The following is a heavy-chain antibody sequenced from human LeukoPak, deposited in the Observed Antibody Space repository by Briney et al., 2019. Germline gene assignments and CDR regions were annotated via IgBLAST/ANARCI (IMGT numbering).Heavy chain of an antibody. CDR2: MNPNSGNT. CDR3: ASYGGNVDY. J-gene: IGHJ4*02. Sequence: GSVKFSCKASGYTFTSYDINWVRQATGQGLEWMGWMNPNSGNTGYAQKFQGRVTMTTDTSTSTAYMELRSLRSDDTAVYYCASYGGNVDYWGQGTLVTVSS. V-gene: IGHV1-8*01. D-gene: IGHD4-23*01. CDR1: GYTFTSYD.